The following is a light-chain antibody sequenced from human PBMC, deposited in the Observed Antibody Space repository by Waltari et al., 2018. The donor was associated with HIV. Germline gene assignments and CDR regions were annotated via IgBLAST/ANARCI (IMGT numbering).Light chain of an antibody. CDR1: SSNIGSNY. J-gene: IGLJ2*01. Sequence: QSVLTPPPSASGTPGQRVTISCSGSSSNIGSNYVYWYQQLPGTAPKLLIYRNNQRPSGVPDRFSGSKSGTSASLTISGLRSEDEADYYCAAWDASLSAVVFGGGTKLTVL. CDR2: RNN. CDR3: AAWDASLSAVV. V-gene: IGLV1-47*01.